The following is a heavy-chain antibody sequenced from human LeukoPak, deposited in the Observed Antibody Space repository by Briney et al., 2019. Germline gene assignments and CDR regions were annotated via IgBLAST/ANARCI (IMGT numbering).Heavy chain of an antibody. CDR3: ARGGGWAKRWLQLDS. J-gene: IGHJ4*02. D-gene: IGHD5-24*01. CDR2: IYYTGGT. V-gene: IGHV4-59*01. Sequence: PSETLSLTCAVYGGSFSGYYWSWIRQPPGKGLEWIGYIYYTGGTNYNPSLTSRVTISVDTSKNQFSLKLSSVTAADTAVYCCARGGGWAKRWLQLDSWGQGTLVTVSS. CDR1: GGSFSGYY.